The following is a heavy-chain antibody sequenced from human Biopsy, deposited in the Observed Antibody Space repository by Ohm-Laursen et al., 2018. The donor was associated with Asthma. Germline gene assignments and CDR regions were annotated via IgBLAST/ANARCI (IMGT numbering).Heavy chain of an antibody. CDR3: ARRAPSGIVVPPVGGGMDF. Sequence: SDTLSLTCTVSGGSISSYYWSWIRQPPGKGLEWIGYIYYSGSATYNPTLKSRVTISVSKSKNQFSLKMSSVTAADTSVYYCARRAPSGIVVPPVGGGMDFWGQGTTVTVSS. V-gene: IGHV4-59*07. D-gene: IGHD2-2*01. CDR2: IYYSGSA. CDR1: GGSISSYY. J-gene: IGHJ6*02.